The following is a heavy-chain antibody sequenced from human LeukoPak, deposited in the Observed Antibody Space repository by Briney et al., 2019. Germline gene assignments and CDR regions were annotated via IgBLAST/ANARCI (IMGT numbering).Heavy chain of an antibody. V-gene: IGHV5-51*01. D-gene: IGHD3-9*01. Sequence: GESLKISCKGSGYSFTSYWIGWVRQMPGKGLEWMGIIYPGDSDTRYSPSFQGQVTISADKSISTAYLQWSSLKASDTAMYYCARGPCVFDWSATGWFDPWGQGTLVTVSS. CDR3: ARGPCVFDWSATGWFDP. J-gene: IGHJ5*02. CDR2: IYPGDSDT. CDR1: GYSFTSYW.